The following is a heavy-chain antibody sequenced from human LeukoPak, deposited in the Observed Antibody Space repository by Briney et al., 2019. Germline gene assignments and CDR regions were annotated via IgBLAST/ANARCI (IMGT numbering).Heavy chain of an antibody. D-gene: IGHD4-17*01. Sequence: PGGSLRPSRAASGFTFSSYAMSWVRQAPGKGLEWVSAISGSGGSTYYADSVKGRFTISRDNSKNTLYLQMNSLRAEDTAVYYCAKLYGDYYYYYMDVWGKGTTVTVSS. CDR3: AKLYGDYYYYYMDV. CDR1: GFTFSSYA. CDR2: ISGSGGST. V-gene: IGHV3-23*01. J-gene: IGHJ6*03.